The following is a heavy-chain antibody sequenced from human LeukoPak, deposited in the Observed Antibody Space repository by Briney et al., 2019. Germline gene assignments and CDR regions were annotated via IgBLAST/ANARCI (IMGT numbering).Heavy chain of an antibody. D-gene: IGHD1-26*01. V-gene: IGHV4-39*01. J-gene: IGHJ3*02. Sequence: PSETLSLTCTVSRGSISSSKYYWGWIRQPPGKGLEWIGSIYYSGSTYYNPSLKSRVTIFVDTSKNQFSLKLSSMTASDTAVYYCARQMGNYDAFDIWGQGTMVTVSS. CDR3: ARQMGNYDAFDI. CDR2: IYYSGST. CDR1: RGSISSSKYY.